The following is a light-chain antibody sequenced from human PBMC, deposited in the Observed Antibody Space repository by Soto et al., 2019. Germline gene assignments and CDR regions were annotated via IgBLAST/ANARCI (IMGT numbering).Light chain of an antibody. J-gene: IGLJ3*02. Sequence: QSVLTQPPSVSGSPGQSVTISCTVTSSDVGDYEHVSWYQQAPGTAPKLIIFDVTNRPSGVPDRLSGSKSGNTPSLTIFGLQAEDEADYYCSLYTSSSTWVFGGGTKLTVL. CDR3: SLYTSSSTWV. CDR1: SSDVGDYEH. CDR2: DVT. V-gene: IGLV2-18*01.